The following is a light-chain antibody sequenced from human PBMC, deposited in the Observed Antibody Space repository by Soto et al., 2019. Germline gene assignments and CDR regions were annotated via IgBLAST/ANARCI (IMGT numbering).Light chain of an antibody. J-gene: IGKJ5*01. V-gene: IGKV1-39*01. Sequence: DIQMTQSPASLSVSVGDRVTITCRASQSINNYLNWYLQRPGQATKLLIRSASTLQRGVPSRFSGSGSRTEFTLTIADLQPDDFGTYYCQQSLTMPITFGHGTRLDIK. CDR3: QQSLTMPIT. CDR2: SAS. CDR1: QSINNY.